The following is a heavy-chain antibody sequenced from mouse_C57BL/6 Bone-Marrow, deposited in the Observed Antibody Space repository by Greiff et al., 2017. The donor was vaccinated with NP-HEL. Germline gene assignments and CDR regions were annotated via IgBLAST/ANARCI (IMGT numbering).Heavy chain of an antibody. Sequence: QVQLQQPGAELVKSGASVKMSCKASGYTFTSYWITWVKQRPGQGLEWIGDIYPGSGSTNYNEKLKGKATLTVDTSSSTAYMQLSSLTSEDSAVYYCARSNYGSRVAYWGQGTLVTVSA. CDR3: ARSNYGSRVAY. D-gene: IGHD1-1*01. J-gene: IGHJ3*01. CDR2: IYPGSGST. CDR1: GYTFTSYW. V-gene: IGHV1-55*01.